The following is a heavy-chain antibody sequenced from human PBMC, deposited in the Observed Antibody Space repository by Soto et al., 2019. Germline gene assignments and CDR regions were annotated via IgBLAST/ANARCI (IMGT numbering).Heavy chain of an antibody. CDR3: AREHGNYALDY. J-gene: IGHJ4*02. D-gene: IGHD4-17*01. CDR1: GYTFTSYD. CDR2: MNPNSGNT. V-gene: IGHV1-8*01. Sequence: QVQLVQSGAEVKKPGASVKVSCKASGYTFTSYDINWVRQATGQGLEWMGWMNPNSGNTVYAQKSQXXRTMTRNTSISTAYMELSSLRSEATAVYYCAREHGNYALDYWGQGTLVTVSS.